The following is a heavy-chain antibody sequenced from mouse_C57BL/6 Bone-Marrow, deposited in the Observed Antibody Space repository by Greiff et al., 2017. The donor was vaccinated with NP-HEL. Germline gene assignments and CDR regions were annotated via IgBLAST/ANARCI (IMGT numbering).Heavy chain of an antibody. CDR3: ARYDWDDFDY. Sequence: EVQLVESGGGLVQPGGSLSLSCAASGFTFTDYYMSWVRQPPGKALEWLGFIRNKANGYTTEYSASVKGRFTISRDKSQSILYLQMNALRAEDSATYYCARYDWDDFDYGGQGTTLTVSS. CDR2: IRNKANGYTT. V-gene: IGHV7-3*01. J-gene: IGHJ2*01. D-gene: IGHD4-1*01. CDR1: GFTFTDYY.